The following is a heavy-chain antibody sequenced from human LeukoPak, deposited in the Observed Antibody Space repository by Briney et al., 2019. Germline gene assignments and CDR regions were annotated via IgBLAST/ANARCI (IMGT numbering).Heavy chain of an antibody. V-gene: IGHV3-7*01. CDR3: AIYYDSSGYYY. Sequence: GGSLRLSCAASGFTFSSYWMSWVRQAPGKGLEWVANIKQDGSEKNYVDSVKGRFTISRDNAKNSLYLQMNSLRAEDTAVYYCAIYYDSSGYYYWGQGTLVTVSS. J-gene: IGHJ4*02. CDR2: IKQDGSEK. CDR1: GFTFSSYW. D-gene: IGHD3-22*01.